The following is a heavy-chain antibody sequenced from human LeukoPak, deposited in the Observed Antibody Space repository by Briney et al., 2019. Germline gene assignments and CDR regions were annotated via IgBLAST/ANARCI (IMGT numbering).Heavy chain of an antibody. CDR3: ARHRSGGSQDDAFDI. Sequence: GGSLRLSCAASGFTFTTYWMSWVRQAPGKGLEWVADIKQDGSEKYYVDSVKGRFTISRQNAKNSVFLQMNSLRADDTALYYCARHRSGGSQDDAFDIWGRGTFVTVSS. D-gene: IGHD2-15*01. CDR1: GFTFTTYW. J-gene: IGHJ3*02. CDR2: IKQDGSEK. V-gene: IGHV3-7*01.